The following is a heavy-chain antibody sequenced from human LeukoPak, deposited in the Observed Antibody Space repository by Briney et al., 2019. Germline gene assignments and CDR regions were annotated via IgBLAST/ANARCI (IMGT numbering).Heavy chain of an antibody. Sequence: GGSLRLSCAASGFTFRSHEMNWVRQAPGKGLEWVSGISYTSETKGYVDSVKGRFTISRDNSKNSLYLQMNSLRAEDTALYYCAKDRGGSSQLGDAFDVWGHGTMVTVSS. CDR1: GFTFRSHE. CDR2: ISYTSETK. V-gene: IGHV3-9*01. D-gene: IGHD2-15*01. J-gene: IGHJ3*01. CDR3: AKDRGGSSQLGDAFDV.